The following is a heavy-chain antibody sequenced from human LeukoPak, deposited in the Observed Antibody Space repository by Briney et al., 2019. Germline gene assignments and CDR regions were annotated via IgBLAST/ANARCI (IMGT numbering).Heavy chain of an antibody. CDR1: GGSISSGDYY. V-gene: IGHV4-31*03. D-gene: IGHD2-15*01. Sequence: SETLSLTCTVSGGSISSGDYYWTWIRQHPGNGLEWVGFMFYNGNTHYNPSLKSRVSISVDTSKNQFSLTLTSVAAADTAVYYCARAVRIVVIPGDLEDNWFDPWGQGTLVTVSS. J-gene: IGHJ5*02. CDR3: ARAVRIVVIPGDLEDNWFDP. CDR2: MFYNGNT.